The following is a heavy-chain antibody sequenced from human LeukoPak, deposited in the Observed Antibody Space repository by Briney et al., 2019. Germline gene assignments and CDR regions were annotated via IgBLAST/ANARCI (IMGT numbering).Heavy chain of an antibody. CDR3: ARDKLAYCGGDCYPDA. CDR1: GFTFSNYG. V-gene: IGHV3-33*01. Sequence: GGSLRLSCAASGFTFSNYGFHWVRQAPGKGLEWVAVIWYDGSNKYYADSVKGRFTISRDNGKNSLYLQMNSLRAEDTAVYYCARDKLAYCGGDCYPDAWGQGTLVTVSS. CDR2: IWYDGSNK. J-gene: IGHJ5*02. D-gene: IGHD2-21*02.